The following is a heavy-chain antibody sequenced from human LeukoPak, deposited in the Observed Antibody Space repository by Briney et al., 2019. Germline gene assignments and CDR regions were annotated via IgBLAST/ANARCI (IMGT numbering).Heavy chain of an antibody. V-gene: IGHV4-59*08. CDR1: GDSVTSSY. CDR2: VSSDGTT. CDR3: ARLDCFVEGCYNH. Sequence: PSETLSLTCSVSGDSVTSSYGNWIRQPPGKGLEWIGYVSSDGTTNYTPSLRSRLIMSVDTAKNDISLILTSVTASDTAIYYCARLDCFVEGCYNHWGRGTLVTVSS. D-gene: IGHD2-15*01. J-gene: IGHJ4*02.